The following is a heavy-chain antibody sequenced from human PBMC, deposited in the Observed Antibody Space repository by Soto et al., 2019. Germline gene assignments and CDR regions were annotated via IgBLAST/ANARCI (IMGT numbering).Heavy chain of an antibody. V-gene: IGHV1-69*12. D-gene: IGHD5-18*01. CDR3: ASHSYGYFPHYYHGMDV. CDR1: GGTFSSYA. Sequence: QVQLVQSGAEVKKPGSSVKVSCKASGGTFSSYASSWVRQAPGQGLEWMGGIIPIFGTANYAQKFQGRVTFNADESYSTAYMELSSLRSEDTAVYYCASHSYGYFPHYYHGMDVWGQGTTVTVSS. J-gene: IGHJ6*02. CDR2: IIPIFGTA.